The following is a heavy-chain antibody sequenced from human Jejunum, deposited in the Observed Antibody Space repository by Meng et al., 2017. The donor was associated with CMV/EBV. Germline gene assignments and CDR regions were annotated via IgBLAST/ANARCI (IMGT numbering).Heavy chain of an antibody. CDR3: ARDQWLDY. D-gene: IGHD6-19*01. CDR1: GFTFSDYY. V-gene: IGHV3-72*01. J-gene: IGHJ4*02. CDR2: SRNRANSYTT. Sequence: ARVVECGGRFVQPGGSLSLSCAASGFTFSDYYIDWVRQAPGKGLEWVGRSRNRANSYTTEYAASVKGRFSISRDDSKNSVNLQMNSLKTEDTAVYYCARDQWLDYWGQGTLVTVSS.